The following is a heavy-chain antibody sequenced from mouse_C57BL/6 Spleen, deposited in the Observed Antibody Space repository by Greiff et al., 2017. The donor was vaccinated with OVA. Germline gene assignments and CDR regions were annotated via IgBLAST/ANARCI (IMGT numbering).Heavy chain of an antibody. D-gene: IGHD1-1*02. V-gene: IGHV5S21*01. CDR1: GFTFNSYA. J-gene: IGHJ3*01. CDR3: ARGGDDGFAD. Sequence: EVQLVESGAGLVKPGGSVKLSCAASGFTFNSYAMPWVHQTPEQRLEWVAYISSGGGYTYYADNVKGRVTISGDNATSTPYLQMSSLTSEDTAMYYCARGGDDGFADWGQGTLVTVAA. CDR2: ISSGGGYT.